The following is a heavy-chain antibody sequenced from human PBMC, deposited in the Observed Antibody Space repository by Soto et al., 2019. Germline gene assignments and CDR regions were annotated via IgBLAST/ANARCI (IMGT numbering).Heavy chain of an antibody. CDR3: AKGGGDSLRYGMDV. D-gene: IGHD2-21*02. J-gene: IGHJ6*02. Sequence: EVQLLDSGGGLVQPGGALRLSCSASGFIFSSSVMNWVRQAPGKGLEWVSAISGSGGSLYYADSVKGRFTISRDNSKTTLYLQMDSLRAEDTAVYYCAKGGGDSLRYGMDVWGQGTTVTVSS. CDR1: GFIFSSSV. V-gene: IGHV3-23*01. CDR2: ISGSGGSL.